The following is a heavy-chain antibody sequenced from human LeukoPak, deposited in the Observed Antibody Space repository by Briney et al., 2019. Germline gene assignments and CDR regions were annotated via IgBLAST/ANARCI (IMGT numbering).Heavy chain of an antibody. Sequence: SETLSLTCAVYGGSFRGYYWSWIRQPPGKGLEWVGEINHSGSTNYNPSLKSRVTISVDTSKNQFSLKLSSVTAADTAVYYCARGRGYDFDYWGQGTLVTVSS. CDR2: INHSGST. CDR1: GGSFRGYY. D-gene: IGHD2-15*01. V-gene: IGHV4-34*01. J-gene: IGHJ4*02. CDR3: ARGRGYDFDY.